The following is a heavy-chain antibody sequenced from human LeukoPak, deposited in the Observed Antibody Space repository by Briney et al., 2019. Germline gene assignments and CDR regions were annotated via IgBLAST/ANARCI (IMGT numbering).Heavy chain of an antibody. CDR1: GFTVSSNY. CDR2: IYSGGST. Sequence: GGSLRLSCAASGFTVSSNYMTWVRQAPGKGLEWVSVIYSGGSTYYADSVKGRSTISRDNSKNTLFLQMNSLRAEDTAVYYCARNFALDYWGQGTLVTVSS. CDR3: ARNFALDY. V-gene: IGHV3-53*01. J-gene: IGHJ4*02.